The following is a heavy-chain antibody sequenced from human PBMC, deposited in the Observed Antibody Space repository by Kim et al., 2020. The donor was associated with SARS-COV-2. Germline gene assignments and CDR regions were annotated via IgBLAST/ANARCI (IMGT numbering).Heavy chain of an antibody. CDR2: ISWNSGSI. Sequence: GGSLRLSCAASGFTFGDYAMHWVRQAPGKGLEWVSGISWNSGSIGYADSVKGRFTISRDNAKNSLYLQMNSLRAEDTAVYYCAKGEVAIWALGNWFDPWGQGTLVTVSS. D-gene: IGHD3-16*01. V-gene: IGHV3-9*01. CDR1: GFTFGDYA. J-gene: IGHJ5*02. CDR3: AKGEVAIWALGNWFDP.